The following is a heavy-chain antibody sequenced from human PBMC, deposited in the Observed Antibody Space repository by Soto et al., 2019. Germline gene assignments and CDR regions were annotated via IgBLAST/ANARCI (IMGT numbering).Heavy chain of an antibody. J-gene: IGHJ6*02. CDR2: ISAYNGNT. D-gene: IGHD6-19*01. CDR1: GYTFTSYG. V-gene: IGHV1-18*04. Sequence: ASVKVSCKASGYTFTSYGISWVRQAPGQGLEWMGWISAYNGNTNYAQKLQGRVTMTTDTTTSTAYMELRSVRSDDTAVYYCARDRAVAGTGYGMDVWGQGTTVTVSS. CDR3: ARDRAVAGTGYGMDV.